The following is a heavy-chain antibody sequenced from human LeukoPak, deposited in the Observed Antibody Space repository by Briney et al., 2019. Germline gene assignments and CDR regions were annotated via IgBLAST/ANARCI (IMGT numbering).Heavy chain of an antibody. CDR1: GGSISSYY. V-gene: IGHV4-59*01. Sequence: SETLSLTCTVSGGSISSYYWSWIRQPPGKGLEWIGYIYYSGSTNYNPSLKSRVTISVDTSKNQFSLKLSSVTAADTAVYYCARTYCGSDCYFPLAFDYWGQGTLVTVSS. CDR3: ARTYCGSDCYFPLAFDY. J-gene: IGHJ4*02. D-gene: IGHD2-21*02. CDR2: IYYSGST.